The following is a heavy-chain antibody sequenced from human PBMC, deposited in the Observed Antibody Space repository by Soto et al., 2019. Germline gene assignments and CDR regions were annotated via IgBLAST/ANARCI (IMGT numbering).Heavy chain of an antibody. V-gene: IGHV3-23*01. D-gene: IGHD3-22*01. Sequence: GGSLRLSCAASGFTFSTDAMSWVRQAPGKGLEWVSTISGSGGTTDYAAPVKGRFTISRDDSKNTLYLQMNSLKTEDTAVYYCTARRENYYDSSGYYIPFDYWGQGTLVTVS. CDR2: ISGSGGTT. J-gene: IGHJ4*02. CDR3: TARRENYYDSSGYYIPFDY. CDR1: GFTFSTDA.